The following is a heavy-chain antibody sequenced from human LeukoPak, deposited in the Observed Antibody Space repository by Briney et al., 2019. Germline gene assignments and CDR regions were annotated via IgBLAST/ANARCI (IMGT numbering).Heavy chain of an antibody. Sequence: GGSLRLSCAASGFTFSSYWMHWVRQAPGKGLVWVSRINSDGSSTTYADSVKGRFTISRDNAKNTLYLQMNSLRAEDTAVYYCARGRGIRWLRPNFDYWGQGTLVTVSS. J-gene: IGHJ4*02. D-gene: IGHD5-12*01. CDR2: INSDGSST. V-gene: IGHV3-74*01. CDR1: GFTFSSYW. CDR3: ARGRGIRWLRPNFDY.